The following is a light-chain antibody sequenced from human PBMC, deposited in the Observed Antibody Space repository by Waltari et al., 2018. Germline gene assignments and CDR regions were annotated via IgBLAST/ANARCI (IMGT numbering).Light chain of an antibody. CDR3: AAWDDSLSGWV. J-gene: IGLJ3*02. CDR1: SSNTGGNY. V-gene: IGLV1-47*01. Sequence: QSVLNQPPPASGPPGPRFHFSFLGPSSNTGGNYYPGYQQLPGTAPKLPINKINQRPSGVPDRFSGSKSGSSVSLAISGLRSEDEADYYCAAWDDSLSGWVFGGGTKVTVL. CDR2: KIN.